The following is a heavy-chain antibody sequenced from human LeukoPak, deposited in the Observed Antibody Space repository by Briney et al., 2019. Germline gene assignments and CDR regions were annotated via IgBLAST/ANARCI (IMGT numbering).Heavy chain of an antibody. CDR1: GGSISSYF. CDR2: MYPGGTT. D-gene: IGHD6-13*01. CDR3: ARLVAAAGNAFDI. Sequence: SETLSLTCTVSGGSISSYFWTWIRQPAGKGLEWIGRMYPGGTTNYNPSLKSRVTMSVDTSNNQFSLKMTSVTAADTAVYYCARLVAAAGNAFDIWGQGTMVTVSS. J-gene: IGHJ3*02. V-gene: IGHV4-4*07.